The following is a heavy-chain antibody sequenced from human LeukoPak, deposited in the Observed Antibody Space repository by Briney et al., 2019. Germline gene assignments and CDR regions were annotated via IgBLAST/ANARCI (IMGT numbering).Heavy chain of an antibody. CDR3: ARDEDGYNDFDY. CDR1: GFTFSSYA. V-gene: IGHV3-30*04. CDR2: ISYDGSNK. Sequence: GGSLRLSCAASGFTFSSYAMHWVRQAPGKGLEWVAVISYDGSNKYYADSVKGRFTISRDNSKNTLYLQMNSLRAEDTAVYYCARDEDGYNDFDYWGQGTLVTVSS. J-gene: IGHJ4*02. D-gene: IGHD5-24*01.